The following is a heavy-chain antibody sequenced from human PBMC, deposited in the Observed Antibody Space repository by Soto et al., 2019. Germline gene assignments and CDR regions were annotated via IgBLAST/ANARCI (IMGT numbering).Heavy chain of an antibody. D-gene: IGHD2-8*01. Sequence: PGGSLRLSCAASGFTFSSHWMHLVRQVPGKGLVWVSRINTDGSSTSYADSVKGRFTISRDNAKNTLYLQMNSLSADDTAVYYCARDTNGLSYWGQGTLVTVSS. CDR2: INTDGSST. CDR3: ARDTNGLSY. V-gene: IGHV3-74*01. CDR1: GFTFSSHW. J-gene: IGHJ4*02.